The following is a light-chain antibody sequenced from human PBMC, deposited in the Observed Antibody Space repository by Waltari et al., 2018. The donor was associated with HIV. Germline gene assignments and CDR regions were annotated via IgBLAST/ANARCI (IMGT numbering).Light chain of an antibody. Sequence: QSVLTQPPSLSGAPGQTVTISCTGTSSNIGADYHVHWYQQLPGTAPKLLIYGNTIRPSGVPDRFSGSKSGTSASQAITGLQADDEADYYCQSYDSSLSAWVFGGGTKLTVL. CDR2: GNT. CDR1: SSNIGADYH. CDR3: QSYDSSLSAWV. J-gene: IGLJ3*02. V-gene: IGLV1-40*01.